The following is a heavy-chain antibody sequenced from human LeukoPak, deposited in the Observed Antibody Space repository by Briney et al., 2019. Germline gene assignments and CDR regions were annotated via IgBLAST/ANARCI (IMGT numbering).Heavy chain of an antibody. CDR1: GGSISSSSYY. CDR3: AREGATAAAGNNAFDI. CDR2: IYYSGST. J-gene: IGHJ3*02. Sequence: SQTLSLTCTVSGGSISSSSYYWGWIRQPPGKGLEWIGSIYYSGSTYYNPSLKSRVTISVDTSKNQFSLKLSSVTAADTAVYYCAREGATAAAGNNAFDIWGQGTMVTVSS. D-gene: IGHD6-13*01. V-gene: IGHV4-39*07.